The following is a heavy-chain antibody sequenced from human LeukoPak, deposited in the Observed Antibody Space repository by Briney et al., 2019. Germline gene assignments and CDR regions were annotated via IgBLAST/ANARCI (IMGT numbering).Heavy chain of an antibody. D-gene: IGHD2-15*01. CDR1: GFTFSGYE. J-gene: IGHJ4*02. CDR2: ISSGGSII. CDR3: ARDFRTP. V-gene: IGHV3-48*03. Sequence: GGSLRLSCGASGFTFSGYEMNWVRQAPGKGLEWVSYISSGGSIIYYADSVKGRFTISRDNANNSLYLQMNSLRAEDTAVYYCARDFRTPWGQGTLVTVSS.